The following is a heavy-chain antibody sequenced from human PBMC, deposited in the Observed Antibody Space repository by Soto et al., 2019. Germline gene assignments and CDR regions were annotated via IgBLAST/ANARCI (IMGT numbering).Heavy chain of an antibody. V-gene: IGHV5-10-1*01. CDR1: GYSFTSYW. J-gene: IGHJ6*02. CDR3: ARDGYYGSGSYYSGV. CDR2: IDPSDSYT. D-gene: IGHD3-10*01. Sequence: GESLKISCKGSGYSFTSYWISWVRQMPGKGLEWMGRIDPSDSYTNYSPSFQGHVTISADKSISTAYLQWSSLKASDTAMYYCARDGYYGSGSYYSGVWGQGTTVTVSS.